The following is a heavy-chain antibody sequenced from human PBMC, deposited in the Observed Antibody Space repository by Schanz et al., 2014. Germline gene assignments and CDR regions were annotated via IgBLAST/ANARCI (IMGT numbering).Heavy chain of an antibody. Sequence: QVQLVESGGGVVQPGGSLTLSCAASKFTFSGYGMHWVRQAPGKGLDWVAFIRDNGSVKNYLDSVKGRFTISRDNSKNTLYLQMNSLRAEDTALYYCAKDPHKDYGGKPQTFDIWGQGTMVTVSS. CDR1: KFTFSGYG. V-gene: IGHV3-30*02. CDR2: IRDNGSVK. J-gene: IGHJ3*02. CDR3: AKDPHKDYGGKPQTFDI. D-gene: IGHD4-17*01.